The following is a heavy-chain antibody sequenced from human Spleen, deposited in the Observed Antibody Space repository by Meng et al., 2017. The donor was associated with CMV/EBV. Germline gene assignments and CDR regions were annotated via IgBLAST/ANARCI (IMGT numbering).Heavy chain of an antibody. D-gene: IGHD2-15*01. Sequence: SETLSLTCTVSGGPISGYYWSWIRQPPGKGLEWIGYIYYSGSTYYNPSLKSRVTMSVDTSRNQFSLKLSSVTAADTAVYYCARVDCSGGGCYLGGYWGQGALVTVSS. V-gene: IGHV4-59*01. CDR2: IYYSGST. J-gene: IGHJ4*02. CDR3: ARVDCSGGGCYLGGY. CDR1: GGPISGYY.